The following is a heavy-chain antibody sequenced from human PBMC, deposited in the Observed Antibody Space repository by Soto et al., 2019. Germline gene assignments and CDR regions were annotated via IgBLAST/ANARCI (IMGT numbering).Heavy chain of an antibody. CDR1: GFTVSSNY. D-gene: IGHD3-3*01. CDR3: ARDTSYDFWSGYSYGGYYYYGMDV. Sequence: EVQLVESGGGLIQPGGSLRLSCAASGFTVSSNYMSWVRQAPGKGLEWVSVIYSGGSTYYADSVKGRFTISRDNSKNTLYLQMNSLRAEDTAVYYCARDTSYDFWSGYSYGGYYYYGMDVWGQGTTVTVSS. J-gene: IGHJ6*02. V-gene: IGHV3-53*01. CDR2: IYSGGST.